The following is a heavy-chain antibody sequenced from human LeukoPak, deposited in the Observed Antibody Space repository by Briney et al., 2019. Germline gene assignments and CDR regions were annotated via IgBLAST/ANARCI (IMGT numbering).Heavy chain of an antibody. CDR1: GGSISSYY. CDR3: ARPRGAVSSSVWFDP. D-gene: IGHD6-6*01. V-gene: IGHV4-4*07. Sequence: SETLSLTCTVSGGSISSYYWSWIRQPAGKGLESIRRIYTSGGTNYNPSIKSTVTMSVDTSKNQFSLKLSSVTAADTAVYYCARPRGAVSSSVWFDPWGQGTLVTVSS. CDR2: IYTSGGT. J-gene: IGHJ5*02.